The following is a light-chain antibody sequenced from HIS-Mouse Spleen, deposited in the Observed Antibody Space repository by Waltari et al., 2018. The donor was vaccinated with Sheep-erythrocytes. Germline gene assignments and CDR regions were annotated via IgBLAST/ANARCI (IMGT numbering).Light chain of an antibody. V-gene: IGKV3-20*01. CDR3: QQYGSSPLFT. CDR1: QGVSSGY. J-gene: IGKJ3*01. Sequence: EIVLTQSPGTLSLSPGERATLSCRASQGVSSGYLAWYQQKPGQAPRLLIYGASSRATGIPDRFSGSGSGTDFTLTISRLEPEDFAVYYCQQYGSSPLFTFGPGTKVDIK. CDR2: GAS.